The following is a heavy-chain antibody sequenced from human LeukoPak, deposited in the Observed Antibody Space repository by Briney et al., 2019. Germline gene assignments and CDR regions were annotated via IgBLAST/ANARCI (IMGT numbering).Heavy chain of an antibody. CDR1: GYTFTGYY. J-gene: IGHJ6*02. CDR3: ARGGSIAAAADFYYGMDV. D-gene: IGHD6-13*01. Sequence: ASVKVSCKASGYTFTGYYMHWVRQAPGQGLEWMGWINPNSGGTNYAQKFQGRVTMTRDTSISTAYMELSRLRSEDTAVYYCARGGSIAAAADFYYGMDVWGQGTTVTVSS. CDR2: INPNSGGT. V-gene: IGHV1-2*02.